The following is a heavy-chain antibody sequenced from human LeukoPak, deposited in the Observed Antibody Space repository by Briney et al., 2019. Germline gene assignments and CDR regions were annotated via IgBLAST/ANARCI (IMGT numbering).Heavy chain of an antibody. J-gene: IGHJ4*02. V-gene: IGHV3-23*01. D-gene: IGHD6-6*01. CDR3: ARLISTSSSRFSDY. CDR2: ISISGENT. CDR1: GFTFSSYS. Sequence: PGGSLRLSCAASGFTFSSYSMNWVRQAPGKGLEWVSAISISGENTYYADSVKGRFTISRDTSRNTLYLQMHGLRAEDTAVYYCARLISTSSSRFSDYWGQGTLVTVSS.